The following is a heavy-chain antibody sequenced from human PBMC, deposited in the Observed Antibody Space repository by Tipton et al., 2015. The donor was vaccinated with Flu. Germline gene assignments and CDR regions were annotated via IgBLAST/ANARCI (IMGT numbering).Heavy chain of an antibody. CDR1: GDSIGSRYF. Sequence: TLSLTCSVSGDSIGSRYFWGWVRQPPGKGLEWIGNVHQAGTTYYNPSLRSRVTISLDRPKNQFSLRLTSVTAADTAVYYCARDPSLGMPDYFDSWGQGTLVTASS. CDR3: ARDPSLGMPDYFDS. J-gene: IGHJ4*02. V-gene: IGHV4-38-2*02. CDR2: VHQAGTT. D-gene: IGHD2-2*01.